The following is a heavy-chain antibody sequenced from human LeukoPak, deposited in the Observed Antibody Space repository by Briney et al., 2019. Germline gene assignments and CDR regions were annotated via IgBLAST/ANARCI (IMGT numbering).Heavy chain of an antibody. V-gene: IGHV4-59*01. J-gene: IGHJ5*02. CDR3: AGYYDSSFPGGNWFDP. D-gene: IGHD3-22*01. Sequence: TSETLSLTCTVSSGSISSYYWSWIRQPPGKGLEWIGYIYYSGSTDYNPSLKSRVTISVDTSKNQFSLKLSSVTAADTAVYYCAGYYDSSFPGGNWFDPWGQGTLVTVSS. CDR2: IYYSGST. CDR1: SGSISSYY.